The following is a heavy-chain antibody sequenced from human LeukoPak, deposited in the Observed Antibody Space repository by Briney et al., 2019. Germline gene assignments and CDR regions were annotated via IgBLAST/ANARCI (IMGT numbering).Heavy chain of an antibody. CDR3: AKLITFGGVTGAPIDY. J-gene: IGHJ4*02. CDR2: ISGSGGST. CDR1: GFTFSSYA. V-gene: IGHV3-23*01. Sequence: GGSLRLSCAASGFTFSSYAMSWVRQAPGKGLEWVSAISGSGGSTYYADSVKGRFTISRDNSKNTLYLQMNSLRAEDTAVYYCAKLITFGGVTGAPIDYWGQGTLVTVSS. D-gene: IGHD3-16*01.